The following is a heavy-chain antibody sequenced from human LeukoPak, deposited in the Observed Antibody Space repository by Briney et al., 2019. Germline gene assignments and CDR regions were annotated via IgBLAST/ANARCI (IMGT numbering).Heavy chain of an antibody. J-gene: IGHJ4*02. CDR2: ISGSGGST. Sequence: PGGSLRLSCAASGFTFSSYAMSWVRQAPGKGLEWVSVISGSGGSTYYADSVKGRFTISRDNSKKTLYLQMDSLRVEDTAVYYCAKDYSSGWYRVYYFDYWGQGTLVTVSS. V-gene: IGHV3-23*01. D-gene: IGHD6-19*01. CDR3: AKDYSSGWYRVYYFDY. CDR1: GFTFSSYA.